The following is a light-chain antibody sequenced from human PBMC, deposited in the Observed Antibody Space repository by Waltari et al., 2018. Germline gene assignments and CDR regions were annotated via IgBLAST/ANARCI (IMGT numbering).Light chain of an antibody. CDR1: QGVGSY. J-gene: IGKJ1*01. Sequence: IRLTQPPSSIAASTGDRVTITCRASQGVGSYLAWYQQKSGRAPKLLLYASSSLEAEVPSRFGGSGSGTDFTLTISCLQSEDFASYFCQQYYSYPVTFGQGTRV. V-gene: IGKV1-8*01. CDR2: ASS. CDR3: QQYYSYPVT.